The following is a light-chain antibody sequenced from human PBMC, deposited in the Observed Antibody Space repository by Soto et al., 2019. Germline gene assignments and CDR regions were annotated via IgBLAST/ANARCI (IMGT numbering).Light chain of an antibody. CDR2: VAS. Sequence: DIQLTQSPSFLSASEGDRVTVTCRASKGISSYLAWYQQKPGKAPKILINVASTLQSGLPSRFSGSGSGTEFTLTISSLQSEDSATYYCQQFNSIPRTFGQGTKVEIK. CDR1: KGISSY. J-gene: IGKJ1*01. V-gene: IGKV1-9*01. CDR3: QQFNSIPRT.